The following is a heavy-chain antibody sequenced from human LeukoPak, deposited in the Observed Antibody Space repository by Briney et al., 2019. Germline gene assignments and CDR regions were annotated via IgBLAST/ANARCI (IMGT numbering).Heavy chain of an antibody. CDR2: FYSGST. J-gene: IGHJ3*02. CDR3: ARSGYTTRRHAAFDI. V-gene: IGHV4-39*07. CDR1: GGSISSSSYY. D-gene: IGHD6-13*01. Sequence: SETLSLTCTVSGGSISSSSYYWGWIRQPPGTGLEWIGSFYSGSTYYNPSLKSRVTMSVDTSKNQFSLKLSSVTAADTAVYYCARSGYTTRRHAAFDIWGQGTMVTVSS.